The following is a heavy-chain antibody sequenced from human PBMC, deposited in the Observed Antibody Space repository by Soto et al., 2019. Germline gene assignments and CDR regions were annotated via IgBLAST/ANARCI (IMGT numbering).Heavy chain of an antibody. D-gene: IGHD3-22*01. CDR2: IYYSGST. Sequence: SETLSLTCTVSGGSISSGGYYWSWIRQHPGKGLEWIGYIYYSGSTYYNPSLKSRVTISVDTSKNQFSLKLSSVTAADTAIYYCSTHSGSFDYWGQGALVTVSS. CDR1: GGSISSGGYY. J-gene: IGHJ4*02. CDR3: STHSGSFDY. V-gene: IGHV4-31*03.